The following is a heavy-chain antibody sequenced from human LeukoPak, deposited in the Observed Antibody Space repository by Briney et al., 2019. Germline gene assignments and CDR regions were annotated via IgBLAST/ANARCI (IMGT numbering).Heavy chain of an antibody. J-gene: IGHJ4*02. CDR3: ARDLTYSTFDY. CDR2: INSDGSST. Sequence: PGGSLRLSCAASGFTFSSYWMHWVRPAPRRGLVWVSRINSDGSSTSYADSVKGRFTISRDNAKNTLYLQMNSLRAEDTAVYYCARDLTYSTFDYWGQGTLVTVSS. CDR1: GFTFSSYW. V-gene: IGHV3-74*01. D-gene: IGHD2-15*01.